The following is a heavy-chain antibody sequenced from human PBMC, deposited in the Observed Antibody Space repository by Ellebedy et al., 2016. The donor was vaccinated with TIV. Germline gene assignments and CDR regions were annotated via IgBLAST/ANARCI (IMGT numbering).Heavy chain of an antibody. V-gene: IGHV3-30*18. CDR3: AKDRDSYFEWWTFEY. CDR2: ISYDGSNN. Sequence: GGSLRLXXAASGFTFSSCGMHWVRQAPGKGLEWVAVISYDGSNNNYADSVKGRFTISRDNSKNTLFLQMNSLRAEDTAVYYCAKDRDSYFEWWTFEYWGQGTLVTVSS. CDR1: GFTFSSCG. J-gene: IGHJ4*02. D-gene: IGHD3-9*01.